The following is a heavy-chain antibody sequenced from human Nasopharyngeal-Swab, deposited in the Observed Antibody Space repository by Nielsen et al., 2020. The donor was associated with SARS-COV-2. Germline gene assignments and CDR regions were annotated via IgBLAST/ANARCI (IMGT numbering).Heavy chain of an antibody. J-gene: IGHJ6*02. CDR3: ARDLSSIWTSGLGV. Sequence: GSLRLSCAASGFPFSAHYMDWVRQAPGKGLEWVGRSRNKANSYTTEYAASVKGRFTISRDDSKNSLYLQMSSLRTEDTALYYCARDLSSIWTSGLGVWGQGTTVIVSS. V-gene: IGHV3-72*01. D-gene: IGHD6-13*01. CDR1: GFPFSAHY. CDR2: SRNKANSYTT.